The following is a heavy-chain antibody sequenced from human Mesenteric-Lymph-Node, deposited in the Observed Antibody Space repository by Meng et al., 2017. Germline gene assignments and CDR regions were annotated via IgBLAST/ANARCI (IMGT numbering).Heavy chain of an antibody. Sequence: GESLKISCAASGFTFRSYWMHWVRQVPGKGLVWVSRINSDGSTTYYADSVKGRFIISRDNAKNTPYLQMNSLRAEDTAVYYCARSDWFDPWGQGTLVTVSS. CDR1: GFTFRSYW. CDR2: INSDGSTT. V-gene: IGHV3-74*01. CDR3: ARSDWFDP. J-gene: IGHJ5*02.